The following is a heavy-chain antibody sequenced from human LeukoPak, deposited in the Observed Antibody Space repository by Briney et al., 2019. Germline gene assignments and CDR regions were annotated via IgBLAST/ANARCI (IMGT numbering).Heavy chain of an antibody. CDR2: ISYDGSNK. V-gene: IGHV3-30*18. CDR3: AKEDAVVAGPDINFDY. D-gene: IGHD6-19*01. Sequence: GGSLRLSCAASGFTVTNAWMTWVRQAPGKGLEWVAVISYDGSNKYYADSVKGRFTISRDNSKNTLYLQMNSLRAEDTAVYYCAKEDAVVAGPDINFDYWGQGTLVTVSS. CDR1: GFTVTNAW. J-gene: IGHJ4*02.